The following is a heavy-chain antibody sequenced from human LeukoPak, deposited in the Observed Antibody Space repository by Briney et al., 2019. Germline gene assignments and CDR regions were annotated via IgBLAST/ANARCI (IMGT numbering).Heavy chain of an antibody. J-gene: IGHJ5*02. CDR3: AKSQTPMFRGVKDWFDP. Sequence: PGGSLRLSCAASGFTFSSYAMSWVRQAPGKGLEWVSVICGSGGSTDYADSVKGRFTISRDNSKKTLYLQMNSLRAEDTAVYYCAKSQTPMFRGVKDWFDPWGQGTLVIVSS. D-gene: IGHD3-10*01. CDR2: ICGSGGST. CDR1: GFTFSSYA. V-gene: IGHV3-23*01.